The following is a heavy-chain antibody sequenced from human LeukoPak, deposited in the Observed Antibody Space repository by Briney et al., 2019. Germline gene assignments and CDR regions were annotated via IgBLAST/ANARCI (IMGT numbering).Heavy chain of an antibody. CDR3: ARDAYYSSGARRDF. J-gene: IGHJ4*02. D-gene: IGHD6-19*01. Sequence: GGSLRLSCAASGFTFSSYWMTWVRQAPGKGLEGVANIKQDGSETNYVDSVKGRFTISRDNAKNSLYLQMNSLRAENTAVYYGARDAYYSSGARRDFWGQGTLVTVSS. V-gene: IGHV3-7*01. CDR2: IKQDGSET. CDR1: GFTFSSYW.